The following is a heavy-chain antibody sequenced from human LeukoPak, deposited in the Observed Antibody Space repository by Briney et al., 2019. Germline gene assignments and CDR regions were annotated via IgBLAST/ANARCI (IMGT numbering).Heavy chain of an antibody. CDR1: ELTFSDAW. CDR2: IKNKADGGTT. D-gene: IGHD3-10*01. Sequence: GGSLRLSCAASELTFSDAWMTWVRQAPGKGLEWVGRIKNKADGGTTDYGAPVKGRFTISRDDSKNTLYLQMNSLKIEDTAVYYCTTVLGYYDCSGTFHASDFWGQGTLVTVSS. V-gene: IGHV3-15*01. CDR3: TTVLGYYDCSGTFHASDF. J-gene: IGHJ4*02.